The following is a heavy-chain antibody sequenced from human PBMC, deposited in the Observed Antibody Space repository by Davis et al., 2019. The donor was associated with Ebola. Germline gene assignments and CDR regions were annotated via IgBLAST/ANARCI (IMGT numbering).Heavy chain of an antibody. CDR3: ARGYCSGGSCYSPDY. CDR2: ISAYNGNT. J-gene: IGHJ4*02. Sequence: ASVKVSCKASEYTFTDYFMHWVRQAPGQGLEWMGWISAYNGNTNYAQKLQGRVTMTTDTSTSTAYMELRSLRSDDTAVYYCARGYCSGGSCYSPDYWGQGTLVTVSS. CDR1: EYTFTDYF. D-gene: IGHD2-15*01. V-gene: IGHV1-18*04.